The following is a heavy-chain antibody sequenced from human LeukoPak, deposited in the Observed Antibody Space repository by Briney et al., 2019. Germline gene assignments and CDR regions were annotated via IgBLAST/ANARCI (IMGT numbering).Heavy chain of an antibody. CDR3: AKERAGYTNPYYFDY. V-gene: IGHV1-2*02. Sequence: ASVKVSCKASGYTFTDYLIHWVRQAPGQGLEWMGWINPKSGGTKYAQKFQGRVTMTRGTSISTAYMELIRLRSDDTAVYYCAKERAGYTNPYYFDYSGQGTLVTVSS. CDR1: GYTFTDYL. CDR2: INPKSGGT. D-gene: IGHD3-16*02. J-gene: IGHJ4*02.